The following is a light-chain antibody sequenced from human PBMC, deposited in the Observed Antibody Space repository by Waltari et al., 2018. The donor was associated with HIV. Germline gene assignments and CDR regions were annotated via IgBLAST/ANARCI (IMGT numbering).Light chain of an antibody. Sequence: QSVLTQPPSVSGAPGQRVTISCTGSRSNIGANYHVHWYQQLPGTAPKLLIYSNKNRPSGVPDRFAGSRSGTSASLAITGLQAEDEADFYCQSYDSSLSGVVFGGGTKLTVL. CDR2: SNK. J-gene: IGLJ3*02. CDR1: RSNIGANYH. V-gene: IGLV1-40*01. CDR3: QSYDSSLSGVV.